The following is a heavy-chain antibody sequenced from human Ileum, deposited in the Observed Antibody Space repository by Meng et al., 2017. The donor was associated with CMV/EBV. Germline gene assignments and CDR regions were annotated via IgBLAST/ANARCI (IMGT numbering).Heavy chain of an antibody. D-gene: IGHD3-22*01. Sequence: GESLKISCAASGFTFSDYYMSWIRQAPGKGLEWVSYISSSGSTIYYADSVKGRFTISRDNAKNSLYLQMNSLRAEDTAVYYCASEGYDSSGYYQDYWGQGTLGIVS. CDR1: GFTFSDYY. V-gene: IGHV3-11*04. CDR3: ASEGYDSSGYYQDY. J-gene: IGHJ4*02. CDR2: ISSSGSTI.